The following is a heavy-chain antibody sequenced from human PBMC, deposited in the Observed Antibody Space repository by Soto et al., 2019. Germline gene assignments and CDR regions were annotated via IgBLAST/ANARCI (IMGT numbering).Heavy chain of an antibody. V-gene: IGHV3-33*01. CDR1: GFTFSSYG. CDR2: IWYDGSNK. Sequence: QVQLVESGGGVVQPGRSLRHSCAASGFTFSSYGMHWVRQAPGKGLEWVAVIWYDGSNKYYADSVKGRFTISRDNSKNTLYLQMNSLRAEDTAVYYCAREAVARDDWDYWGQGTLVTVSS. CDR3: AREAVARDDWDY. J-gene: IGHJ4*02. D-gene: IGHD6-19*01.